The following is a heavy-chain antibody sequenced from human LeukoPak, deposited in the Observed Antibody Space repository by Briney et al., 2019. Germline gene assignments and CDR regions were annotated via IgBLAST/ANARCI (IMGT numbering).Heavy chain of an antibody. CDR2: ISESSSTI. V-gene: IGHV3-48*03. Sequence: PGGSLRLSCAASGFTFSSYEMNWVRQAPGKGLEWVSYISESSSTIYYADSVKGRFTISRDNAKNSLYLQMNRLRVEDTAVCYCARDRSGYYRWFDPWGQGTLVTVSS. D-gene: IGHD5-12*01. J-gene: IGHJ5*02. CDR1: GFTFSSYE. CDR3: ARDRSGYYRWFDP.